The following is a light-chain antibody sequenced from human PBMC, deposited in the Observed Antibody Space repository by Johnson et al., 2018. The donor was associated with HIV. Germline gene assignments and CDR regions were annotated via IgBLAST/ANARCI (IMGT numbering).Light chain of an antibody. CDR1: SSNIGNNY. J-gene: IGLJ1*01. V-gene: IGLV1-51*01. CDR2: DNN. Sequence: QSVLTQPPSVSAAPGQKVTISCSGSSSNIGNNYLSWYQQLPGTAPKLVIYDNNKRPSGIPDRFSGSKSGTSATLGITGLQTGDEADYYCGTWDSSLSAGVFGTGTKVTVL. CDR3: GTWDSSLSAGV.